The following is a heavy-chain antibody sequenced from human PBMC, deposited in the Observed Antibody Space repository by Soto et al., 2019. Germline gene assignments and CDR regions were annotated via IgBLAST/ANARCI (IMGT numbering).Heavy chain of an antibody. J-gene: IGHJ6*02. Sequence: GWSLRLSCAASGFTFSSYAMSWVRQAPGKGLEWVSAISGSDDSTYYADSVKGRFTISRDNSRNTLYLQMNSLRAEDTAVYYCAKDRCSSTSCSVRRHYGMDVWGQGTTVTVSS. V-gene: IGHV3-23*01. CDR2: ISGSDDST. CDR1: GFTFSSYA. D-gene: IGHD2-2*01. CDR3: AKDRCSSTSCSVRRHYGMDV.